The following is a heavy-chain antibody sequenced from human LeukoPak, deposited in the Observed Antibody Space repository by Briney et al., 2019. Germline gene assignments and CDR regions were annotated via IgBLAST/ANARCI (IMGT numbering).Heavy chain of an antibody. D-gene: IGHD3-22*01. CDR1: GYTFTSYG. CDR2: ISAYNGNT. CDR3: ARSDYDSSGYYYDLDY. V-gene: IGHV1-18*01. J-gene: IGHJ4*02. Sequence: ASVKVSCKASGYTFTSYGISWVRQAPGQGLEWMGWISAYNGNTNYAQKLQGRVTMTRDTSISTAYMELSRLRSDDTAVFYCARSDYDSSGYYYDLDYWGQGTLVTVSS.